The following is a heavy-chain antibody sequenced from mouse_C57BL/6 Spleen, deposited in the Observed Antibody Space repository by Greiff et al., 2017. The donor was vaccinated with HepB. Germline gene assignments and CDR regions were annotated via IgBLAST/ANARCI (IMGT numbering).Heavy chain of an antibody. Sequence: QVHVKQSGAELVKPGASVKISCKASGYAFSSYWMNWVKQRPGKGLEWIGQIYPGDGDTNYNGKFKGKATLTADKSSSTAYMQLSSLTSEDSAVYFCAISSTMVTADLAWFAYWGQGTLVTVSA. CDR1: GYAFSSYW. D-gene: IGHD2-2*01. CDR3: AISSTMVTADLAWFAY. CDR2: IYPGDGDT. J-gene: IGHJ3*01. V-gene: IGHV1-80*01.